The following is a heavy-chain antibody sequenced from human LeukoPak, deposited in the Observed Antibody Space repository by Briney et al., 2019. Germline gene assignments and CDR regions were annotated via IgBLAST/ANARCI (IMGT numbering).Heavy chain of an antibody. V-gene: IGHV3-74*01. J-gene: IGHJ4*02. Sequence: GGSLRLSCAASGFTLSNYWMHWVRQAPGQGLVWVSRIVNDGSTTYADSVKGRFTISRDNAKNTLYLQMNSLRADDTAVYFCVRDNGGEHSWGQGALVAVSS. CDR3: VRDNGGEHS. CDR2: IVNDGSTT. CDR1: GFTLSNYW. D-gene: IGHD3-16*01.